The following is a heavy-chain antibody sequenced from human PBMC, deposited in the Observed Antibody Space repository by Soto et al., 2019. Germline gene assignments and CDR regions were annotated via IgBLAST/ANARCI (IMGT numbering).Heavy chain of an antibody. D-gene: IGHD6-13*01. CDR3: ARGIAAARYYYYGMDV. CDR1: GGTFISYA. CDR2: IIPIFGTA. J-gene: IGHJ6*02. Sequence: QVQLVQSGAEVQKPGSSVKVSCKASGGTFISYAISWVRQAPGQGLEWMGGIIPIFGTANYAQKFQGRVTITADKSTSTAYMELSSLRSEDTAVYYCARGIAAARYYYYGMDVWGQETTVTVSS. V-gene: IGHV1-69*06.